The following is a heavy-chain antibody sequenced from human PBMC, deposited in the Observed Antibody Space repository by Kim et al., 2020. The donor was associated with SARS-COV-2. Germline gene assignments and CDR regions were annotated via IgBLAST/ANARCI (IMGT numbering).Heavy chain of an antibody. J-gene: IGHJ5*02. D-gene: IGHD3-16*01. CDR2: INVGNGNT. CDR1: GYTFTSYA. Sequence: ASVKVSCKASGYTFTSYAMHWVRQAPGQRLEWMGWINVGNGNTKYSQKFQGRVTITRDTSASTAYMELSSLRSEDTAVYYCARGPGGGNWFDPWGQGTLVTVSS. CDR3: ARGPGGGNWFDP. V-gene: IGHV1-3*01.